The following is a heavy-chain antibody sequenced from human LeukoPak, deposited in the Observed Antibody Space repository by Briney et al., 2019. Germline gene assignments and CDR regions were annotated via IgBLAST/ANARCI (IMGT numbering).Heavy chain of an antibody. CDR1: GFTFSSYS. V-gene: IGHV3-21*04. J-gene: IGHJ4*02. Sequence: PGGSLRLSCAASGFTFSSYSMNWVRQAPGKGLEWVSSISSSSSYIYYADSVKGRFTISRDNAKNSLYLQMNSLRAEDTAVYYCAKATLDSSSWYPSGKLKMYYFDYWGQGTLVTVSS. CDR2: ISSSSSYI. CDR3: AKATLDSSSWYPSGKLKMYYFDY. D-gene: IGHD6-13*01.